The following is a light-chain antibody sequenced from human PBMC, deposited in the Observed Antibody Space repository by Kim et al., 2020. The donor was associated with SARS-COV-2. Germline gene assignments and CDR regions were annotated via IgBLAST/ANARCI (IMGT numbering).Light chain of an antibody. CDR2: QDS. CDR3: QAWDSSTPYVV. V-gene: IGLV3-1*01. Sequence: SYELTQPPSVSVSPGQTASITCSGDKLGDKYACWYQQKPGQSPVLVIYQDSKRPSGIPERFSGSNSGNTATLTISGTQAMDEADYYCQAWDSSTPYVVFSGGTQLTVL. J-gene: IGLJ2*01. CDR1: KLGDKY.